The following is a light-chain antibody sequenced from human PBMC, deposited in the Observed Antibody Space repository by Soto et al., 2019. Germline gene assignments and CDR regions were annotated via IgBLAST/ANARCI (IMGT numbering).Light chain of an antibody. CDR2: KAS. CDR3: QQYNSFSGYT. CDR1: QNINSW. Sequence: DIQMTQSPSTLSASVGDRVTITCRASQNINSWLAWYQQKPGKAPNLLIYKASNLETGVPSRFSGSGSGTEFTLTISSLQPDDFATYYCQQYNSFSGYTFGQGTKLEIK. V-gene: IGKV1-5*03. J-gene: IGKJ2*01.